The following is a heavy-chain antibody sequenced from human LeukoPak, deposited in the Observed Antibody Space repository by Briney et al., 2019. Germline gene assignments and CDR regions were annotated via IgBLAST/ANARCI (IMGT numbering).Heavy chain of an antibody. CDR2: IYYSGST. J-gene: IGHJ6*02. CDR3: AREGIAVAGRGSYYYYGMDV. Sequence: SETLSLTCTVSGGSISSYYWSWIRQPPGKGLEWIGYIYYSGSTNYNPSLKSRVTISVDTSKNQFSLKLSSVTAADTAVYYCAREGIAVAGRGSYYYYGMDVWGQGTTVTVSS. D-gene: IGHD6-19*01. V-gene: IGHV4-59*01. CDR1: GGSISSYY.